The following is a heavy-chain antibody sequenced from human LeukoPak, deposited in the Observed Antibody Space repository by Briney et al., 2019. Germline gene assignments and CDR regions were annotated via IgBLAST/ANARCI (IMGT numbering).Heavy chain of an antibody. D-gene: IGHD2-2*01. CDR2: ISGSGVST. Sequence: GGSLRLSCTASGFTFSTYAMNWVRQAPGKGLEWVSGISGSGVSTYHADSVKGRFTISRDNSNNTLYLQMSSLGAEDTAVYYCAKDWGMGDQLLRIDYWGQGTLVTVSS. CDR3: AKDWGMGDQLLRIDY. J-gene: IGHJ4*02. V-gene: IGHV3-23*01. CDR1: GFTFSTYA.